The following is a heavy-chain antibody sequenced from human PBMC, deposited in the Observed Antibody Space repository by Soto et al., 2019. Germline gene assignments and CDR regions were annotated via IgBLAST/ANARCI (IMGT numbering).Heavy chain of an antibody. D-gene: IGHD1-7*01. Sequence: PSETLSLTCTVSGGSISSSSYYWGWIRQPPGKGLEWIGSIYYSGSTYYNPSLKSRVTISVDTSKNQFSLKLSSVTAADTAVYYCASLSNRNYIFDYWGQGTLVTVSS. J-gene: IGHJ4*02. CDR2: IYYSGST. CDR1: GGSISSSSYY. V-gene: IGHV4-39*01. CDR3: ASLSNRNYIFDY.